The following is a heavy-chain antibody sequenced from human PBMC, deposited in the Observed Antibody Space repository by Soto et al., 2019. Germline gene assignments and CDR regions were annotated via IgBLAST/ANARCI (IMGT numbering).Heavy chain of an antibody. Sequence: SETLSLTCSVSGGSIITSRSYWAWIRQPPRKGLEWLANIFYSGSTFYNPSLASRVSVSVDTSKNEFSLKLSSVTASDTAVYYCATDKGDSDAFDIWGQGTMVTVSS. CDR1: GGSIITSRSY. V-gene: IGHV4-39*07. CDR2: IFYSGST. D-gene: IGHD2-21*02. J-gene: IGHJ3*02. CDR3: ATDKGDSDAFDI.